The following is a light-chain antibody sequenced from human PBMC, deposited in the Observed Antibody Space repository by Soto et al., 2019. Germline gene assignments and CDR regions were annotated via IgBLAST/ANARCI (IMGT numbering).Light chain of an antibody. CDR1: QAISGY. CDR2: DAA. V-gene: IGKV1-5*01. J-gene: IGKJ4*01. CDR3: QQYSSYPLT. Sequence: DIQMTQSPSTLSASVADRVTIACRASQAISGYLAWYQRIPGKAPKLLIYDAANLQTGVSSRFSGSGSGTEFTLTINSLQPDDFATYYCQQYSSYPLTFGGGTKVEIK.